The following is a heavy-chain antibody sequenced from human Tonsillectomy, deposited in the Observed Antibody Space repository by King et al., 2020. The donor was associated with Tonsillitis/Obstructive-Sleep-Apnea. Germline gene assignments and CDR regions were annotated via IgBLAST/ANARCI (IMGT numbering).Heavy chain of an antibody. V-gene: IGHV2-5*02. Sequence: TLKESGPTLVKPTQTLTLTCTFSGFSLSTSGVGVGWIRQPPGKALEWLALIYWDDDKRYSPSLKSRLTITKDTSKNQVVLTMTNMDPVDPATYYCARIVVVPAAMFRYYYYYMDVWGKGTTVTVSS. CDR2: IYWDDDK. CDR1: GFSLSTSGVG. D-gene: IGHD2-2*01. CDR3: ARIVVVPAAMFRYYYYYMDV. J-gene: IGHJ6*03.